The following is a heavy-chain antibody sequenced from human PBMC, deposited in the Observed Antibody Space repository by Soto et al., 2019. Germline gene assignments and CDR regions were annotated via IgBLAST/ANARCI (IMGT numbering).Heavy chain of an antibody. CDR2: IYHTGIT. CDR1: GDSISSSNW. CDR3: ARGPRV. V-gene: IGHV4-4*02. J-gene: IGHJ4*02. Sequence: SETLSLTCAVSGDSISSSNWWSWVRQPPGKGLEWIGEIYHTGITNYNSSLKSRLTMSVDKSKNQFSLKLTSMTAAAAAAYYCARGPRVWGQGTLVTVSS.